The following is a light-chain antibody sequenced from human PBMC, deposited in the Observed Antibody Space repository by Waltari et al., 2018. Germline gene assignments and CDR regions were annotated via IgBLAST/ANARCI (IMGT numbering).Light chain of an antibody. CDR1: QSLLHSDGKTH. Sequence: DVVMTQTPLALSVTPVQPSSISSKSSQSLLHSDGKTHLYWYLQKPGQSPQLLIYEVSNRFSGVPDRFSGSGSGTDFTLKISRVEAEDVGLYYCMQSIQFPLTFGGGTKVEIK. J-gene: IGKJ4*01. CDR3: MQSIQFPLT. CDR2: EVS. V-gene: IGKV2D-29*02.